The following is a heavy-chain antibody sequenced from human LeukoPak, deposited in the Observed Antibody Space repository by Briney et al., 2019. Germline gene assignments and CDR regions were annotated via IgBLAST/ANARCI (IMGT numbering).Heavy chain of an antibody. CDR3: VREGGSFFFEY. CDR2: ISSSGRTI. D-gene: IGHD1-26*01. Sequence: HPGGSLILSCAASGFTFSDYEMSWVRQAPGKGLEWVSYISSSGRTIYYADSVKGRFTISRDNAKNSLYLQMSSLRAEDTAIYYCVREGGSFFFEYWGQGTLVTVSS. J-gene: IGHJ4*02. V-gene: IGHV3-48*03. CDR1: GFTFSDYE.